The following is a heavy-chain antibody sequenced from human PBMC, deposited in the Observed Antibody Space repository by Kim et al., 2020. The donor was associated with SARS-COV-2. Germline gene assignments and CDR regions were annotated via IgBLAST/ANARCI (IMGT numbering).Heavy chain of an antibody. Sequence: VRFAISRHNSKNTLYLQMNSLRAEDTAVYYCARDLGIAAAGTDYYYGMDVWGQGTTVTVSS. CDR3: ARDLGIAAAGTDYYYGMDV. J-gene: IGHJ6*02. D-gene: IGHD6-13*01. V-gene: IGHV3-53*04.